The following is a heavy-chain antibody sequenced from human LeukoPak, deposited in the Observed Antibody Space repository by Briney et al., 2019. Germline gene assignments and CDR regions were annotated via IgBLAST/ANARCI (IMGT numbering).Heavy chain of an antibody. D-gene: IGHD3-10*01. Sequence: GASVKVSCKASGYTFTTYGLSWVRQAPGQGLEWMGWITTYNGDTDYAQKLQGRVTMTADTSTSTAYKELRSLRSDDTAVYYCAIVLPYFGYWGQGTLLTVSS. J-gene: IGHJ4*02. CDR2: ITTYNGDT. CDR3: AIVLPYFGY. CDR1: GYTFTTYG. V-gene: IGHV1-18*01.